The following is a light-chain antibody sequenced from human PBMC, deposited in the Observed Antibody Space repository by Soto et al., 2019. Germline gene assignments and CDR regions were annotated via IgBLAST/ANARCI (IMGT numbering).Light chain of an antibody. CDR2: DAS. Sequence: EIVLTQSPATLSLSPGERATLSCRASQDISSYLAWYQQKPGQAPRVLIYDASNRATGIPGRFSGSGSGTDFTLTISSLEPDDFAVYYCQQYGSSGTFGQGTKVDIK. J-gene: IGKJ1*01. V-gene: IGKV3-11*01. CDR3: QQYGSSGT. CDR1: QDISSY.